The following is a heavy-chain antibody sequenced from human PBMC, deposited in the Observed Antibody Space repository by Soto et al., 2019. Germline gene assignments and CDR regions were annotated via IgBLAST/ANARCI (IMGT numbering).Heavy chain of an antibody. D-gene: IGHD2-2*01. Sequence: GGSLRLSCASSGFTFSSYSMNWVRQAPGKGLEWVSYISSSSSTIYYADSVKGRFTISRDNAKNSLYLQMNSLRAEDTAVYYCAKDMGNKGSITSDHEVPFDYWGQGTLVTAPQ. CDR2: ISSSSSTI. CDR1: GFTFSSYS. V-gene: IGHV3-48*01. CDR3: AKDMGNKGSITSDHEVPFDY. J-gene: IGHJ4*02.